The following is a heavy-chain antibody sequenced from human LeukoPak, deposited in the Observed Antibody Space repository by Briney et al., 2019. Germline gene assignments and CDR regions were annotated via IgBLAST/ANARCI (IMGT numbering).Heavy chain of an antibody. CDR1: GYTFTSHG. CDR3: ARGGAAGDYYYGMDV. D-gene: IGHD3-10*01. CDR2: ISAYNGNT. J-gene: IGHJ6*02. Sequence: ASVKVSCKASGYTFTSHGISWVREAPGQGLEWMGWISAYNGNTNYAQKLQGRVTMTTDTSTSTAYMELRSLRSDDTAVYYCARGGAAGDYYYGMDVWGQGTTDTVSS. V-gene: IGHV1-18*01.